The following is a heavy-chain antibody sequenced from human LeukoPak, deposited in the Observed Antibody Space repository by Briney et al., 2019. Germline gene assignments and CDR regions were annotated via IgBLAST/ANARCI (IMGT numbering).Heavy chain of an antibody. CDR2: VSGYNGNT. J-gene: IGHJ4*02. CDR1: GYTSTSHG. Sequence: ASVKVSCKASGYTSTSHGINWLRQAPGQGLEWMGWVSGYNGNTDYAQKFQGRVTMTTDRSTNTVYMELRSLRSDDTAVYYCARDRPVMITFGGVIIAAYWGQGTLVSVSS. V-gene: IGHV1-18*01. D-gene: IGHD3-16*02. CDR3: ARDRPVMITFGGVIIAAY.